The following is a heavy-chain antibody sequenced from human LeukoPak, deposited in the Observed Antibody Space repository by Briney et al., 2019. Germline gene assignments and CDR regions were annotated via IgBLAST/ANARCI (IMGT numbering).Heavy chain of an antibody. CDR2: IRYDGSNK. J-gene: IGHJ4*02. Sequence: PGGSLRLSCAASGFTFSSYGMHWVCQAPGKGLEWVAFIRYDGSNKYYADSVKGRFTISRDNSKNTLYLQMNSLRAEDTAVYYCAKDQRRFYGSGSGLSFDYWGQGTLVTVSS. V-gene: IGHV3-30*02. CDR3: AKDQRRFYGSGSGLSFDY. D-gene: IGHD3-10*01. CDR1: GFTFSSYG.